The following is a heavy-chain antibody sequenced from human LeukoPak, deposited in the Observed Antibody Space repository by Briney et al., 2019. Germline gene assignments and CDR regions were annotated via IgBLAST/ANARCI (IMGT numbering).Heavy chain of an antibody. CDR3: ARVIRDDSSGYYLYFDY. CDR2: ISSSGSTI. CDR1: GFTFTSYE. D-gene: IGHD3-22*01. J-gene: IGHJ4*02. Sequence: GGSLRLSCAASGFTFTSYEMSWVRQAPGKGLEWVSYISSSGSTIYYADSVKGRFTISRDNAKNSLYLQMNSLRAEDTSVYYCARVIRDDSSGYYLYFDYWGQGTLVTVSS. V-gene: IGHV3-48*03.